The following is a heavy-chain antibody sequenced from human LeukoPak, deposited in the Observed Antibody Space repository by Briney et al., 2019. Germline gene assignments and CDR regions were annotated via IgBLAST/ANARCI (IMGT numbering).Heavy chain of an antibody. CDR3: ARHPDLRWPRSFDY. CDR2: FYQSGST. CDR1: DYSISSGYY. V-gene: IGHV4-38-2*01. D-gene: IGHD2-21*01. J-gene: IGHJ4*02. Sequence: SETLSLTCAVSDYSISSGYYWGWIRKPPGKGLEWIGSFYQSGSTYYTPSLKSRVTISVDTSNNQFALKLTSVTAADTAIYYCARHPDLRWPRSFDYWGQGTLVSVSS.